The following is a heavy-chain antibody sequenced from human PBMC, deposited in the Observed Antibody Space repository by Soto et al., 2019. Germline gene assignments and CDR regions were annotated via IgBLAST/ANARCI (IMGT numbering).Heavy chain of an antibody. J-gene: IGHJ4*02. V-gene: IGHV3-15*07. CDR2: IKSKTDGGTT. CDR1: GFTFSNAW. CDR3: TTDLKYSSGWYYGY. Sequence: PGGSLRLSCAASGFTFSNAWMNWVRQAPGKGLEWVGRIKSKTDGGTTDYAAPVKGGFTISRDDSKNTLYLQMNSLKTEDTAVYYCTTDLKYSSGWYYGYWGQGTLVTVSS. D-gene: IGHD6-19*01.